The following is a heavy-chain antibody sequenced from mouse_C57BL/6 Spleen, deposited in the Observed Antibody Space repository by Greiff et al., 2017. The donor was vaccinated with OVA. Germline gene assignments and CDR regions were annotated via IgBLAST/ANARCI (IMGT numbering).Heavy chain of an antibody. CDR1: GFTFSDYG. CDR3: ARSPNYYGSSYWYFDV. D-gene: IGHD1-1*01. V-gene: IGHV5-17*01. J-gene: IGHJ1*03. CDR2: ISSGSSTI. Sequence: EVQRVESGGGLVKPGGSLKLSCAASGFTFSDYGMHWVRQAPEKGLEWVAYISSGSSTIYYADTVQGRFTISRDNAKNTLFLQMTSLRSEDTAMYYCARSPNYYGSSYWYFDVWGTGTTVTVSS.